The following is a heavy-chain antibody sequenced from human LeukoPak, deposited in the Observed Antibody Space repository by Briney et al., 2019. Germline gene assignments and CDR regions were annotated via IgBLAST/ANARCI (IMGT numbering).Heavy chain of an antibody. V-gene: IGHV1-69*13. CDR3: AREDIVVVPAASNWFDP. D-gene: IGHD2-2*01. CDR2: IIPIFGTA. CDR1: GYTFTGYY. J-gene: IGHJ5*02. Sequence: ASVKVSCKASGYTFTGYYMHWVRQAPGQGLEWMGGIIPIFGTANYAQKFQGRVTITADESTSTAYMELSSLRSEDTAVYYCAREDIVVVPAASNWFDPWGQGTLVTVSS.